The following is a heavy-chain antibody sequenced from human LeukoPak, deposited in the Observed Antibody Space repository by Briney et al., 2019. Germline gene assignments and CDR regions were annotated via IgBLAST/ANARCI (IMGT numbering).Heavy chain of an antibody. Sequence: PSETLSLTCTVSGASIGSSYWSWIRQPPGKGLEWIGHIHYSGSTNYNPSLKSRVAISVDTSKNQFSLKLSSVTAADTAVYYCARRVWATTISRDGFDIWGQGTMVTVSS. V-gene: IGHV4-59*01. CDR2: IHYSGST. D-gene: IGHD1-26*01. CDR1: GASIGSSY. J-gene: IGHJ3*02. CDR3: ARRVWATTISRDGFDI.